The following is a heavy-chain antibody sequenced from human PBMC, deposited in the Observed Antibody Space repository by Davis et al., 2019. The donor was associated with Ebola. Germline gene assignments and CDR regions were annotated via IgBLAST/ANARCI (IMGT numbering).Heavy chain of an antibody. D-gene: IGHD3-16*01. J-gene: IGHJ6*02. V-gene: IGHV3-23*01. CDR1: GFTFSSYA. Sequence: GESLKISCAASGFTFSSYAMSWVRQAPGKGLEWVSAISGSGGSTYYADSVKGRFTISRDNSKNTLYLQMNSLRAEDTAVYYCAKDGGSIAYYYYGMDVWGQGTTVTVSS. CDR2: ISGSGGST. CDR3: AKDGGSIAYYYYGMDV.